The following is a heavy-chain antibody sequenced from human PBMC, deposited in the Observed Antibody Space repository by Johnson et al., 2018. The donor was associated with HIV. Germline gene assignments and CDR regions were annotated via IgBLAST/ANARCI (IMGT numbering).Heavy chain of an antibody. CDR1: GFTVSSNY. CDR3: ARDSFGSGRPNAFDL. Sequence: VQLVESGGGLVKPGGSLRLSCAASGFTVSSNYMSWVRQAPGQGLEWVSVIFTVGDVYYADSVKGRFTSSRATSKNTLYLLMNSLRIEDTAGYDCARDSFGSGRPNAFDLWGQGTMVTVSS. J-gene: IGHJ3*01. V-gene: IGHV3-66*02. D-gene: IGHD3-10*01. CDR2: IFTVGDV.